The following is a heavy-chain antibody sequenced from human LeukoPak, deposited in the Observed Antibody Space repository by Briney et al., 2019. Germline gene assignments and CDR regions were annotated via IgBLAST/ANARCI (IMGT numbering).Heavy chain of an antibody. CDR1: GGSISSSSYY. D-gene: IGHD6-19*01. V-gene: IGHV4-39*01. CDR2: IYYSGSI. CDR3: ARLDSSGWYGGPYFDY. J-gene: IGHJ4*02. Sequence: SETLSLTCTVSGGSISSSSYYWGWIRQPPGKGVEWIGSIYYSGSIYYNPSRKSRVTISVDTSKNQFSLKLSSVTAADTAVYYCARLDSSGWYGGPYFDYWGQGTLVTVSS.